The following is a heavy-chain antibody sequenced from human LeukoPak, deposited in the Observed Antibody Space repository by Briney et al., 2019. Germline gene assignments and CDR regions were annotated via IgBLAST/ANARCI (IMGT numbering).Heavy chain of an antibody. CDR3: ASSRYFDY. CDR1: GFTFSGFA. D-gene: IGHD3-10*01. J-gene: IGHJ4*02. Sequence: GGSLRLSCAASGFTFSGFAMSWVRRTPGKGLEWVSGISGSGDNTLYADSVKGRFTISRDNAKNSLYLQMNSLRAEDTAVYYCASSRYFDYWGQGTLVTVSS. CDR2: ISGSGDNT. V-gene: IGHV3-23*01.